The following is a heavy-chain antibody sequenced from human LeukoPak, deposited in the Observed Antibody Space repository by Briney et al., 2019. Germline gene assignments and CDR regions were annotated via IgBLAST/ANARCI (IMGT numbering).Heavy chain of an antibody. J-gene: IGHJ4*02. CDR2: ISGSGDTI. CDR1: GFTFSRYE. CDR3: ARDYGGTLEY. D-gene: IGHD4-23*01. V-gene: IGHV3-48*03. Sequence: PGGSLRLSCAASGFTFSRYEMNCVRQAPGKGLEWISYISGSGDTIYYADSVKGRFTISRDNAKNSLYLQMNSLRAEDTAVYYCARDYGGTLEYWGQGTLVTVSS.